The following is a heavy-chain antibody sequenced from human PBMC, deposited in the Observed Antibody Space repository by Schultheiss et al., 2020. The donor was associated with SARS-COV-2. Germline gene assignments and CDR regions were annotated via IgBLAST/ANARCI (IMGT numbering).Heavy chain of an antibody. CDR3: ARGSALGGRRWFDP. D-gene: IGHD2-15*01. CDR1: GGSISSYY. V-gene: IGHV4-59*01. CDR2: IYYSGST. Sequence: SETLSLTCTVSGGSISSYYWSWIRQPPGKGLEWIGYIYYSGSTNYNPSLKSRVTISVDTSKNQFSLKLSFVTAADTAVYYCARGSALGGRRWFDPWGQGTLVTVSS. J-gene: IGHJ5*02.